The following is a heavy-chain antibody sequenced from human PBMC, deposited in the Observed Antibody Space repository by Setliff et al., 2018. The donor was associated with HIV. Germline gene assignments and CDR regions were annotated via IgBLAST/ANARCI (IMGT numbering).Heavy chain of an antibody. D-gene: IGHD3-10*01. CDR2: ISSSSSSI. J-gene: IGHJ4*02. Sequence: PGGSLRLSCAASGFTFSTYSMDWVRQAPGKGLEWVSYISSSSSSIYYADSVKGRFTISRDNAKNSLYLQMNSLRVEDTAVYYCALLWPFDYWGQGALVTVSS. V-gene: IGHV3-48*01. CDR3: ALLWPFDY. CDR1: GFTFSTYS.